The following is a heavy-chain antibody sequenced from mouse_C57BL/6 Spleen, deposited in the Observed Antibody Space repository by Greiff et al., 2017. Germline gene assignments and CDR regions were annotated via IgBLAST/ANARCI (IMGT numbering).Heavy chain of an antibody. CDR2: INPGSGGT. Sequence: QVQLQQSGAELVRPGTSVKVSCKASGYAFTNYLIEWVKQRPGQGLEWIGVINPGSGGTNYNEKLKGKATLTADKSSSTAYMQLSSLTSEDSAVYFCARYDYDYAMDYWGQGTSVTVSS. CDR1: GYAFTNYL. J-gene: IGHJ4*01. CDR3: ARYDYDYAMDY. D-gene: IGHD2-4*01. V-gene: IGHV1-54*01.